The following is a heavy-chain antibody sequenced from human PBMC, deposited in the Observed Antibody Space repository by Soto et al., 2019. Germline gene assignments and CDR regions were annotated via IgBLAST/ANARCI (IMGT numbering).Heavy chain of an antibody. CDR3: AREVGFYDSSGYTYDAFDI. CDR1: GGTFSSYA. J-gene: IGHJ3*02. V-gene: IGHV1-69*12. Sequence: QVQLVQSGAEVKKPGSSVKVSCKASGGTFSSYAISWVRQAPGQGLEWMGGIIPIFGTANYAQKFQGRVTITADESTSIAYMALSSLRAEDKALYYCAREVGFYDSSGYTYDAFDIWGQGTMVTVSS. D-gene: IGHD3-22*01. CDR2: IIPIFGTA.